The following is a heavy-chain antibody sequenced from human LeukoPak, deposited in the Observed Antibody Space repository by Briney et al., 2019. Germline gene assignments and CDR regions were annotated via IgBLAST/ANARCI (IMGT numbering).Heavy chain of an antibody. CDR3: AKVGPYGDYFDY. CDR1: GFTFDDYA. J-gene: IGHJ4*02. Sequence: GGSLRLSCAASGFTFDDYAMHWVRQAPGKGLEWVSGISWNSGSIGYADSVKGRFTISRDNAKNSLYLQMNSLRAEDTALYYCAKVGPYGDYFDYWGQGTLVTVSS. V-gene: IGHV3-9*01. D-gene: IGHD4-17*01. CDR2: ISWNSGSI.